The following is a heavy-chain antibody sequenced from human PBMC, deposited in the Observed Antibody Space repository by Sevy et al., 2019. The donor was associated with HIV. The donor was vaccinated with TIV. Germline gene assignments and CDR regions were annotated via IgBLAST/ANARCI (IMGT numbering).Heavy chain of an antibody. CDR1: GYTFTSYG. Sequence: ASVKVSCKASGYTFTSYGISWVRQAPGQGLEWMGWISAYNGNTNYAQKRQGRVTMTTDTSTSTAYMELRSLRSDDTAVYYCARDKPLATVTTRGNIDYWGQGTLVTVSS. CDR3: ARDKPLATVTTRGNIDY. J-gene: IGHJ4*02. CDR2: ISAYNGNT. V-gene: IGHV1-18*04. D-gene: IGHD4-17*01.